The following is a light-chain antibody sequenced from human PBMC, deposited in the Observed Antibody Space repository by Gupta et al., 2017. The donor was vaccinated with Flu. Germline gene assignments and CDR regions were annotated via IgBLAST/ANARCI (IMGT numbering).Light chain of an antibody. CDR1: QSVRHY. CDR3: QQRLSQVT. CDR2: DAT. V-gene: IGKV3-11*01. J-gene: IGKJ2*01. Sequence: EIVVTQSPGTLSLSLGEEATLSCRANQSVRHYVSWHQHKPGQAPRLIIYDATYRGIGATVRFSGGGGEKDFPLTSRGLEEEAFGFYYEQQRLSQVTFGQGTKVDIK.